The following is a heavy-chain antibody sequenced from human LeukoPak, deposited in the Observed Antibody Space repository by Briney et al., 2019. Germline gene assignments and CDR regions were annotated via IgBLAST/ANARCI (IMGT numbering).Heavy chain of an antibody. CDR3: ARGEWFGDDYYYYGMDV. CDR2: MNPNSGNT. CDR1: GYTFTSYD. D-gene: IGHD3-10*01. Sequence: ASVKVSCKASGYTFTSYDINWVRQATGQGLEWMGWMNPNSGNTGYAQKFQGRVTMTRNTSISTAYMELSSLRSEDTAVYYCARGEWFGDDYYYYGMDVWGQGTTVTVSS. V-gene: IGHV1-8*01. J-gene: IGHJ6*02.